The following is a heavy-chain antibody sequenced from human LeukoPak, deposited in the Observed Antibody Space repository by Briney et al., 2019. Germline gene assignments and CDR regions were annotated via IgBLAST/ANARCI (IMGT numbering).Heavy chain of an antibody. V-gene: IGHV5-51*01. CDR3: ARQDSSGWYRFDP. Sequence: EALKISCKHSGYTFTSYLIGWVRQMPGERLERMCMIYPGDSDTRYSPSFQGQVTISADKSISTAYLQWSSLKASDTAMYYCARQDSSGWYRFDPWGQGTLVTVSS. J-gene: IGHJ5*02. D-gene: IGHD6-19*01. CDR1: GYTFTSYL. CDR2: IYPGDSDT.